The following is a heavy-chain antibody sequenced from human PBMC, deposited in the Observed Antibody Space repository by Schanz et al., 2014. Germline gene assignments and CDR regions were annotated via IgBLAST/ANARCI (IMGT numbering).Heavy chain of an antibody. CDR2: LSEGGGGT. D-gene: IGHD1-1*01. J-gene: IGHJ4*02. CDR3: AKIERNED. Sequence: EEQLVESGGGLVQPGGSLRLSCAASGFTFTNYAMSWVRQAPGKGLEWVSALSEGGGGTHYADSVRGRFTISRDNSKNTLYLQMNSLRAEDTAVYFCAKIERNEDWGQGTLVTVSS. CDR1: GFTFTNYA. V-gene: IGHV3-23*04.